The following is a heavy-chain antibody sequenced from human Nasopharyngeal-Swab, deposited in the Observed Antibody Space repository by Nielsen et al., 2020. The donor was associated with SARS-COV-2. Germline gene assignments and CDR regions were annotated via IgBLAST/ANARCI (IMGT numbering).Heavy chain of an antibody. CDR3: ARDGFWGLRLGELSLYLAGMDV. J-gene: IGHJ6*02. Sequence: ASVKVSCKASGYTFTSYAMHWVRQAPGQGLEWMGIINPSGGSTSYAQKFQGRVTMTRDTSTSTVYMELSSLRSEDTAVYYCARDGFWGLRLGELSLYLAGMDVWGQGTTVTVSS. V-gene: IGHV1-46*01. CDR1: GYTFTSYA. D-gene: IGHD3-16*02. CDR2: INPSGGST.